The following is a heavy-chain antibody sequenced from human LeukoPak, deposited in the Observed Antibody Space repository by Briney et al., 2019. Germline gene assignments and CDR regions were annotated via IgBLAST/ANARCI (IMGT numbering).Heavy chain of an antibody. D-gene: IGHD2/OR15-2a*01. CDR1: GFTFSSYW. CDR2: INSDGSST. CDR3: AIRISSTFDY. J-gene: IGHJ4*02. Sequence: GGSLRLSCAASGFTFSSYWMHWVRQAPGNGLVWVSRINSDGSSTSYADSVKGRFTISRDNAKNTLYLQMNSLRAEDTAVYYCAIRISSTFDYWGQGTLVTVSS. V-gene: IGHV3-74*01.